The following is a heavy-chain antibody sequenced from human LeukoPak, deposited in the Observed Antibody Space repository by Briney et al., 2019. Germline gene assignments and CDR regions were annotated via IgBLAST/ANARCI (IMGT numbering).Heavy chain of an antibody. CDR1: GFTFSSYT. Sequence: GGSLRLSCAASGFTFSSYTMNWVRQAPGKGLEWVSYISSSSSPIYYADSVKGRFTISRDNAKNSLYLQMNSLRAEDTALYYCAKIVRRAFDVWGQGTMVTVSS. CDR2: ISSSSSPI. D-gene: IGHD6-6*01. J-gene: IGHJ3*01. CDR3: AKIVRRAFDV. V-gene: IGHV3-48*01.